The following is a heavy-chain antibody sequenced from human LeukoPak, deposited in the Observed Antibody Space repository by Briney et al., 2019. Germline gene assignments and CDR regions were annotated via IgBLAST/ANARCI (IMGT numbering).Heavy chain of an antibody. V-gene: IGHV3-7*01. CDR3: ARRDTAMIMYCYGMDV. CDR2: IKQDGSEK. Sequence: GGSLRLSCAASGFTFSSYWMSWVRQAPGKGLEWVANIKQDGSEKYYVDSVKGRFTISRDNAKNSLYLQMNSLRAEDTAVYYCARRDTAMIMYCYGMDVWGQGTTVTVSS. CDR1: GFTFSSYW. J-gene: IGHJ6*02. D-gene: IGHD5-18*01.